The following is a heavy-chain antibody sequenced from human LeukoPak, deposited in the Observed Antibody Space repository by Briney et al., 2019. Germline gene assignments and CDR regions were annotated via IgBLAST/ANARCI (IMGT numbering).Heavy chain of an antibody. Sequence: PSETLSLTCTVSGGSISSGDYYWSWIRQPPGKGREWIGYIYYSGSTYYNPSLKSRVTISVDTSKNQFSLKLSSVTAADTAVYYCARDLGDVGWPGLDYWGQGTLVTVSS. CDR2: IYYSGST. J-gene: IGHJ4*02. CDR1: GGSISSGDYY. V-gene: IGHV4-30-4*08. CDR3: ARDLGDVGWPGLDY. D-gene: IGHD3-10*01.